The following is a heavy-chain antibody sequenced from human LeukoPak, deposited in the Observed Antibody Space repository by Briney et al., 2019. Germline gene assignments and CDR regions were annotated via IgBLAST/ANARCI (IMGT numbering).Heavy chain of an antibody. V-gene: IGHV4-59*01. J-gene: IGHJ4*02. CDR3: AGGGYSSSWYGDFDY. CDR1: GGSISSYY. D-gene: IGHD6-13*01. Sequence: PSETLSLTCTVSGGSISSYYWSWIWQPPGKRLEWIGYIYYSGSTNYNPSLKSRVTISVDTSKNQFSLKLSSVTAADTAVYYCAGGGYSSSWYGDFDYWGQGTLLTVSS. CDR2: IYYSGST.